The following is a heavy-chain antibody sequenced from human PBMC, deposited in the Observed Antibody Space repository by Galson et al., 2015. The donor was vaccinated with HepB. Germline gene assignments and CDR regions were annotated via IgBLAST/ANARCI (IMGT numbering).Heavy chain of an antibody. CDR1: GGSISSITYY. D-gene: IGHD6-6*01. CDR2: FYFSGSN. J-gene: IGHJ4*02. CDR3: ARHLLPYTSSSAFDF. V-gene: IGHV4-39*01. Sequence: ETLSLTCTVSGGSISSITYYWDWIRQPPGKGPEWIGSFYFSGSNYSSPSLKSRVTISVDTSKNQFSLRLSSMTAADTAVYYCARHLLPYTSSSAFDFWGQGTLVTVSS.